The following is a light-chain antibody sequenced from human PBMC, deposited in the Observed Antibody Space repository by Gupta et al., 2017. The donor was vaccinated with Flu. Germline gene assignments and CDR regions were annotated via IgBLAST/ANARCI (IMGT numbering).Light chain of an antibody. CDR3: WQQNSYLLA. V-gene: IGKV1-17*01. CDR1: HDIRNH. J-gene: IGKJ4*01. CDR2: AAS. Sequence: PSSLSASVGDRVIITCRTSHDIRNHLGWYQQKTGKAPKRLIYAASTLHSGVPSRFSGSGTGTEFTLTISSLQPEDFATYYCWQQNSYLLAFGGGTKVEI.